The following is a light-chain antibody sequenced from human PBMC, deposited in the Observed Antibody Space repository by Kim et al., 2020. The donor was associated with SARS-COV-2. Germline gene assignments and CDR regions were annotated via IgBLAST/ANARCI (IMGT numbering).Light chain of an antibody. Sequence: DIQMTQSSPTLSASVGDRVTITCRASQSISSWLAWYQQKPGKAPKLLIYKASSSESGVPSRFSGSGSGTEFTLTISSLQPDDFATYYCQQYNSYSRTFGQGTKVDIK. CDR2: KAS. J-gene: IGKJ1*01. CDR1: QSISSW. V-gene: IGKV1-5*03. CDR3: QQYNSYSRT.